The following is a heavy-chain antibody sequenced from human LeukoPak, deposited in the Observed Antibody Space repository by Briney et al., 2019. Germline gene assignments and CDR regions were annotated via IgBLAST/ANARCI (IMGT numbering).Heavy chain of an antibody. Sequence: ASVKVSCKASGYTFTSYYMHWVRQAPGQGLEWMGWISAYNGNTNYAQKLQGRVTMTTDTSTSTAYMELRSLRSDDTAVYYCARTLDIVVVVADYWGQGTLVTVSS. V-gene: IGHV1-18*04. CDR3: ARTLDIVVVVADY. D-gene: IGHD2-15*01. CDR2: ISAYNGNT. CDR1: GYTFTSYY. J-gene: IGHJ4*02.